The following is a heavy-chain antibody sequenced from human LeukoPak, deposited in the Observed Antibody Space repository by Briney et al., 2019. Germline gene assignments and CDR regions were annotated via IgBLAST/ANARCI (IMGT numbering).Heavy chain of an antibody. D-gene: IGHD6-13*01. Sequence: GTSVRVSCEASGFTFTSYDMNWVRQATGQGLEWMGCIYPDSGNKGYAQKFQGRVTMTRNTSISTAYMELSSLRSEDTTVYYCAIAAAGTRVPPIYYYYGMDVWGQGTTVTVSS. CDR3: AIAAAGTRVPPIYYYYGMDV. V-gene: IGHV1-8*02. J-gene: IGHJ6*02. CDR2: IYPDSGNK. CDR1: GFTFTSYD.